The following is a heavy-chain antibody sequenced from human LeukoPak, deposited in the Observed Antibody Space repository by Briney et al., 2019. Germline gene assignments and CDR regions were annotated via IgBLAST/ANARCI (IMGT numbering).Heavy chain of an antibody. Sequence: GASVKVSCKASGGTFSSYAISWVRQAPGQGLEWMGGFDPEDGETIYAQKFQGRVTMTEDTSTDTAYMELSSLRSEDTAVYYCATDTPPLVATSYFDYWGQGTLVTVSS. CDR1: GGTFSSYA. D-gene: IGHD5-12*01. CDR3: ATDTPPLVATSYFDY. CDR2: FDPEDGET. J-gene: IGHJ4*02. V-gene: IGHV1-24*01.